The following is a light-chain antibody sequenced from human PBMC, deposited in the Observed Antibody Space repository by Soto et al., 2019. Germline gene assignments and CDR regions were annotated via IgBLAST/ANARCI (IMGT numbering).Light chain of an antibody. J-gene: IGKJ2*01. CDR1: QSISSE. CDR3: QQGHTWPFT. CDR2: GAS. Sequence: EIVMTQSPATLSVSAGVSATLSCRARQSISSELAWYQQKPGQPPRLLIYGASTRATGVPARFTGSGSGSDFTLSISGLHSEDFAVYYCQQGHTWPFTFGQGTRLEI. V-gene: IGKV3-15*01.